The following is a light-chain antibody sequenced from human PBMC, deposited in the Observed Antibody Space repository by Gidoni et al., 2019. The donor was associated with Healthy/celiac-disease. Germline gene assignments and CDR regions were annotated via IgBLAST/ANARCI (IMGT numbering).Light chain of an antibody. CDR2: GAS. Sequence: EIVLTQSPGTLSLSPGERATLSCRASPSVSSSYLAWYQQKPGQAPRLLICGASSVSGTDFTLTISRLEPEDFAVYYCQQYGSSPPITFGPGTKVDIK. V-gene: IGKV3-20*01. CDR3: QQYGSSPPIT. CDR1: PSVSSSY. J-gene: IGKJ3*01.